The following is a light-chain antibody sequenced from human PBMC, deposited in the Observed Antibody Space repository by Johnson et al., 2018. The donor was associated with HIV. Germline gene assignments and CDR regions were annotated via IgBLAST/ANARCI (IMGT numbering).Light chain of an antibody. CDR3: ETWDTILSAGV. CDR2: ENN. V-gene: IGLV1-51*02. CDR1: SSNIGNNY. Sequence: QSVLTQPPSVSAAPGQKVTIFCSGSSSNIGNNYVSWYQQVPGTAPKLLIYENNKRPSGIPDRFSGSKSGTSATLGITGLQTGDESDYYCETWDTILSAGVFGTGIKCTVL. J-gene: IGLJ1*01.